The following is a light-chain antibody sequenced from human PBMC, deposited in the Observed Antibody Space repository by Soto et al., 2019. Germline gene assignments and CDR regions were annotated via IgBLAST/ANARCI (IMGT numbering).Light chain of an antibody. CDR2: DAS. CDR1: QSVSSY. Sequence: EIVLTQSPATLSLSPGERATLSCRASQSVSSYLAWYQQQPGQAPRLLIYDASNRATGIPARFSGSGSGTDFILTISSLEPEDFAVYYCQQHSSWPPFTFGQGTRLEIK. V-gene: IGKV3-11*01. J-gene: IGKJ5*01. CDR3: QQHSSWPPFT.